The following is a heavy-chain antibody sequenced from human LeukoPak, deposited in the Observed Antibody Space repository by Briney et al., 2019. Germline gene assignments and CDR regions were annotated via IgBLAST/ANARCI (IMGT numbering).Heavy chain of an antibody. V-gene: IGHV1-8*01. J-gene: IGHJ6*03. CDR2: MNPNSGNT. CDR1: GYTFTSYD. Sequence: ASVKVSCKASGYTFTSYDINWVRQATGQGLEWMGWMNPNSGNTGYAQKFQGRVTMTRNTSISTAYMELSSLRSEDTAVYFCARKRPAKYYYYYMDVWGKGTTVTVSS. CDR3: ARKRPAKYYYYYMDV. D-gene: IGHD2-2*01.